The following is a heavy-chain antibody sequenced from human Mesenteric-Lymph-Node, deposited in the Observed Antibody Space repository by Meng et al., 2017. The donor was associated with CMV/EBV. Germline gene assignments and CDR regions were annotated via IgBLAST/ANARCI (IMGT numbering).Heavy chain of an antibody. V-gene: IGHV3-30-3*01. CDR2: TSYDGSRE. J-gene: IGHJ4*02. D-gene: IGHD3-3*01. Sequence: GGSLRLSCAASGSTFSSYTMHWVRQAPGKGLEWVALTSYDGSREYHADSVKGRFTISRDNSKNTLYLQMNSLRAEDTAIYYCAMTWDYGFWNYFDYWGQGTVVTVSS. CDR1: GSTFSSYT. CDR3: AMTWDYGFWNYFDY.